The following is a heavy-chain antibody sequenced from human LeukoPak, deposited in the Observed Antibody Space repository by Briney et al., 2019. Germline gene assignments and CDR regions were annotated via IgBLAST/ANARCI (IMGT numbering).Heavy chain of an antibody. D-gene: IGHD6-19*01. V-gene: IGHV1-18*01. CDR2: ISAYNGNT. CDR1: GYTFTSYG. Sequence: ASVKVSCKASGYTFTSYGISWVRQAPGQGLEWMGWISAYNGNTNYAQKLQGRVTMTTDTSTSTAYMELRSLRSDDTAVYYCARAPRGSCWLSVIAQNWFDPWGQGTLVTVSS. CDR3: ARAPRGSCWLSVIAQNWFDP. J-gene: IGHJ5*02.